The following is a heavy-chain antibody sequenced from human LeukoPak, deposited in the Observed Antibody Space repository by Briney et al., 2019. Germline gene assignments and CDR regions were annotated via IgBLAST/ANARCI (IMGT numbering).Heavy chain of an antibody. D-gene: IGHD5-24*01. CDR1: GGSFSGYY. CDR3: SRREGYNYYFDY. V-gene: IGHV4-34*01. Sequence: SETLSLTCAVYGGSFSGYYWSWIRQPPGKGLEWIGEINHSGSTNYNPSLKSRVTISVDTSKNQFSLKPRSVTAADTGVYYWSRREGYNYYFDYGGQGPLVPVSS. J-gene: IGHJ4*02. CDR2: INHSGST.